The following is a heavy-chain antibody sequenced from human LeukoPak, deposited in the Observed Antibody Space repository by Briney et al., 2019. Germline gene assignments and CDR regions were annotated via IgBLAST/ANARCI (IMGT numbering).Heavy chain of an antibody. CDR3: ARAMGTAGYQDAFDI. CDR2: INPNSGGT. D-gene: IGHD1-1*01. Sequence: ASVKVSCKASGYTLTGYYMRWVRQAPGQGLEWMGWINPNSGGTNYAQKFQGRVTMTRDTSISTAYMELSRLRSDDTAVYYCARAMGTAGYQDAFDIWGQGTMVTVSS. CDR1: GYTLTGYY. J-gene: IGHJ3*02. V-gene: IGHV1-2*02.